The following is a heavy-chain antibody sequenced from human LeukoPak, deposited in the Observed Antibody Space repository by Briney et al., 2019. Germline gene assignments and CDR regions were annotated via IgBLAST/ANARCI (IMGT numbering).Heavy chain of an antibody. J-gene: IGHJ5*02. D-gene: IGHD4-17*01. V-gene: IGHV3-66*01. Sequence: GGSLRLSCAASGFTVSNDYMGWVRQAPGKGLEWVSFIYSGGSAYYADSVKGRFTISRDNSKNTLFLQMNSLRAEDTAVYYCARGVTTVTTWGQGTLVTVSS. CDR1: GFTVSNDY. CDR3: ARGVTTVTT. CDR2: IYSGGSA.